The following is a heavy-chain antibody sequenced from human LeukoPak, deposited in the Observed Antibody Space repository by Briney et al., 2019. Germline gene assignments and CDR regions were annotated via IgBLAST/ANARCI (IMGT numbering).Heavy chain of an antibody. CDR1: GFTFSSYE. CDR3: AELGITMIGGV. D-gene: IGHD3-10*02. J-gene: IGHJ6*04. V-gene: IGHV3-48*03. CDR2: ISSSGSTI. Sequence: GGSPTLSCAASGFTFSSYEMNWVRQAPGKGLEWVSYISSSGSTIYYADSVKGRFTISRDNAKNSLYLQMNSLRAEDTAVYYCAELGITMIGGVWGKGTTVTISS.